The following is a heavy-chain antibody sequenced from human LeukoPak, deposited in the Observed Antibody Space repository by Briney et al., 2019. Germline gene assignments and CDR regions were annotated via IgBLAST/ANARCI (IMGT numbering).Heavy chain of an antibody. J-gene: IGHJ4*02. CDR3: ARDSIAAAGFFDY. CDR2: ISSSSSYI. D-gene: IGHD6-13*01. V-gene: IGHV3-21*01. CDR1: GFTFSSYS. Sequence: GGSLRLSCAASGFTFSSYSMNWVRQAPGKGLEWVSSISSSSSYIYYADSVKGRFTISRDNAKNSLYLQMNSLRAEDTAVYYCARDSIAAAGFFDYWGQGTLVTVSS.